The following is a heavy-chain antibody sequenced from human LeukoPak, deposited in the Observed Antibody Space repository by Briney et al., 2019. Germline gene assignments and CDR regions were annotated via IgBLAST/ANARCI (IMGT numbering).Heavy chain of an antibody. D-gene: IGHD3-22*01. CDR2: INPNSGGT. CDR1: GYTFTDYY. J-gene: IGHJ3*02. V-gene: IGHV1-2*02. Sequence: ASVKVSCKASGYTFTDYYIHWVRQAPGQGLEWMGWINPNSGGTNYAQRFQGRVTMTRDTSISTAYMELSRLRSDDTAVYYCARTLVVINDAFDIWGQGTMVTVSS. CDR3: ARTLVVINDAFDI.